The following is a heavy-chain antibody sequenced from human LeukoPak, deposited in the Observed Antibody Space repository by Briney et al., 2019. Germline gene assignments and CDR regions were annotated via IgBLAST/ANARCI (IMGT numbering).Heavy chain of an antibody. Sequence: VASVKVSCKASGYTFTGYYMHWVRQAPGQGLEWMGWINPNSGGTNYAQKFQGRVTMTRDTSISTAYMELSRLRSDDTAVYYCARGRGRGVTTYYYYGMDVWGQGTTVTVSS. D-gene: IGHD3-10*01. CDR2: INPNSGGT. J-gene: IGHJ6*02. V-gene: IGHV1-2*02. CDR1: GYTFTGYY. CDR3: ARGRGRGVTTYYYYGMDV.